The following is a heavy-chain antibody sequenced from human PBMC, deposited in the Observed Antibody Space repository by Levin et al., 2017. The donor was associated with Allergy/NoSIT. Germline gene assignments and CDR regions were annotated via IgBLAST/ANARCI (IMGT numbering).Heavy chain of an antibody. CDR1: GFTFSSYG. V-gene: IGHV3-30*18. CDR3: AKDIWVKLPRGDWFDP. Sequence: PGGSLRLSCAASGFTFSSYGMHWVRQAPGKGLEWMAVISYDGSNKYYADSVKGRFTISRDNSKNTLYLQMNSLRDEDTAVYYCAKDIWVKLPRGDWFDPWGQGTLVTVSS. CDR2: ISYDGSNK. J-gene: IGHJ5*02. D-gene: IGHD6-13*01.